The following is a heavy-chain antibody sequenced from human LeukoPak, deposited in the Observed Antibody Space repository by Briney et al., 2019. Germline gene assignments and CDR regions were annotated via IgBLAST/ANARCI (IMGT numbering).Heavy chain of an antibody. V-gene: IGHV1-69*04. CDR3: ARSRIAAAGQRFDY. CDR2: IIPILDIA. Sequence: GASVKVSCKASEGTFSYYAISWARQAPGRGLEWMGRIIPILDIANYAQKFQGRVTITADKSTDTAYMELSSLRSDDSAVYYCARSRIAAAGQRFDYWGQGTLVTVSS. CDR1: EGTFSYYA. D-gene: IGHD6-13*01. J-gene: IGHJ4*02.